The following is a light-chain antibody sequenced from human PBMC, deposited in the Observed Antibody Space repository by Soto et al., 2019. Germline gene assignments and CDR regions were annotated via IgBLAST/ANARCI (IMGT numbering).Light chain of an antibody. CDR1: QSVTNW. J-gene: IGKJ2*01. CDR3: QQYTTYPYT. Sequence: DIQMTQSPSTLSASVGDRVTITCRASQSVTNWLAWYQQKPGKAPNLLIYDASRLQSGIPSRFSGSGSGTEFPLPIRSLPPGHFATYYCQQYTTYPYTFGQGTK. CDR2: DAS. V-gene: IGKV1-5*01.